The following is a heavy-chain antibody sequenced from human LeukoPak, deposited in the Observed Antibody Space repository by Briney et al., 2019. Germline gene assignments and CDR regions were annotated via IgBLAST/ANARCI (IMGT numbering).Heavy chain of an antibody. D-gene: IGHD4-23*01. CDR1: GFTFSIYW. Sequence: GGSLRLSCAASGFTFSIYWMTWVRQAPGKGLEWVGNIKQDGSEKYYEDSLKGRFTISRDNAKRSLYLQMNSLRAEDTAVYYCAREQATVVTPQGNWFDAWGQGTLVTVSS. J-gene: IGHJ5*02. V-gene: IGHV3-7*01. CDR2: IKQDGSEK. CDR3: AREQATVVTPQGNWFDA.